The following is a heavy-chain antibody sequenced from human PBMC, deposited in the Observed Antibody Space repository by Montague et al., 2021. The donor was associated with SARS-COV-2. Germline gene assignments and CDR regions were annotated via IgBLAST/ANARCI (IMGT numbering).Heavy chain of an antibody. Sequence: KKHSGSTNYNPSLKSRVTISVDTSKNQLSLKLSSVTAADTALYYCATHMVRGFSRAFDIWGQGTMVTVSS. V-gene: IGHV4-34*01. CDR2: KKHSGST. CDR3: ATHMVRGFSRAFDI. D-gene: IGHD3-10*01. J-gene: IGHJ3*02.